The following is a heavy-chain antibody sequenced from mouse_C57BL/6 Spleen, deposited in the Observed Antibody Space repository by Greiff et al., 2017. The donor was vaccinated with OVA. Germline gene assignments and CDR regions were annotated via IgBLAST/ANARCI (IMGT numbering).Heavy chain of an antibody. J-gene: IGHJ2*01. D-gene: IGHD2-3*01. CDR1: GFTFSDYG. CDR3: ARIYDGYYVGGCDY. Sequence: EVQLVESGGGLVKPGGSLKLSCAASGFTFSDYGMHWVRQAPEKGLEWVAYISSGSSTIYYADTVKGRFTISRDNAKNTLFLQMTSLRSEDTAMYYCARIYDGYYVGGCDYWGQGTTLTVSS. CDR2: ISSGSSTI. V-gene: IGHV5-17*01.